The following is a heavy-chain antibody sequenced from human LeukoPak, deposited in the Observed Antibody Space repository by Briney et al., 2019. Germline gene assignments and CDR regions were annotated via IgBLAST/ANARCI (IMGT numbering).Heavy chain of an antibody. D-gene: IGHD3-16*02. CDR3: ARDYRGYDYVWGSYRNPLDY. CDR2: ISAYNGNT. J-gene: IGHJ4*02. CDR1: GYTFTSYG. Sequence: ASVKVSCKASGYTFTSYGISWVRQAPGQGLEWMGWISAYNGNTNYAQKLQGRVTMTTDTSTSTAYMELRSLRSDDTAVYYCARDYRGYDYVWGSYRNPLDYWGQGTLVTVSS. V-gene: IGHV1-18*01.